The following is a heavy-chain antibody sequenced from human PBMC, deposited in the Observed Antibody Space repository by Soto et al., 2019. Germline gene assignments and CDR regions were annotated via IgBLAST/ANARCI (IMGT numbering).Heavy chain of an antibody. V-gene: IGHV4-30-4*01. CDR2: IYYSGST. D-gene: IGHD2-15*01. Sequence: QMQLQESGPGLVKPSQTLSLTCTVSGGSISSGDYYWSWIRQPPGKGLEWIGYIYYSGSTNYNPSLKSRXNIIVXXSKNQFSLKLSSVTAADTAVYYCARVRGRLLRFDPWGQGTLVTVSS. CDR3: ARVRGRLLRFDP. J-gene: IGHJ5*02. CDR1: GGSISSGDYY.